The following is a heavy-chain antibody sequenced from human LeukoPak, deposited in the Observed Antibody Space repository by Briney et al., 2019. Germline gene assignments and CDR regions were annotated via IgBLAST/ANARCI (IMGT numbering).Heavy chain of an antibody. CDR2: ISWDGATT. J-gene: IGHJ6*02. D-gene: IGHD5-12*01. CDR3: AIDRWYSSDDTSMHFYAMDV. CDR1: GFMFDDYT. Sequence: PGGSLRLSCAASGFMFDDYTMHWVRHSPGKGLEWVSLISWDGATTYYADSVRGQFTIYRDNSKKSLHLEMNSLKSEDTALYYCAIDRWYSSDDTSMHFYAMDVWGHGTTVTVSS. V-gene: IGHV3-43*01.